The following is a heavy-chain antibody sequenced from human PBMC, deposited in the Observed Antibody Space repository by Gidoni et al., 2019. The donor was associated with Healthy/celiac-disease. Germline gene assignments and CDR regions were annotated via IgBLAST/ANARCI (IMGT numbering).Heavy chain of an antibody. V-gene: IGHV4-61*02. CDR3: ARTTDYGDYDWYFDL. CDR1: GGSFSSGSYY. Sequence: QVQLQESGPGLVKPSQTLSLTCTVSGGSFSSGSYYWSWIRQPAGKGLEWIGRIYTSGSTNYNTSLKRRVTISVDTSKNQFSLKLSSVTAADTAVYYCARTTDYGDYDWYFDLWGRGTLVTVSS. CDR2: IYTSGST. D-gene: IGHD4-17*01. J-gene: IGHJ2*01.